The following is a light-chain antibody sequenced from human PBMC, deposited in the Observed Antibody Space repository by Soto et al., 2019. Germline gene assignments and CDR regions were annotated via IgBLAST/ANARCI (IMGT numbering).Light chain of an antibody. CDR1: QSVGTY. CDR2: DAS. J-gene: IGKJ1*01. V-gene: IGKV3-11*01. Sequence: EVVSTLSPTTLSLSPAVRPTLSYRASQSVGTYLAWYQQNPGQPPRLLIYDASNRATGIPARFIGSGSGTDFTLTISSLEPEDFAVYYCQHRSCWPPWRFGQGTKVDIK. CDR3: QHRSCWPPWR.